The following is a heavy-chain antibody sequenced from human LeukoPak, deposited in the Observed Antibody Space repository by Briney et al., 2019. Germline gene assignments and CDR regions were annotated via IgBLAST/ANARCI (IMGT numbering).Heavy chain of an antibody. CDR1: GGSFSGYY. J-gene: IGHJ6*02. CDR2: INHSGST. Sequence: SETLSLTCAVYGGSFSGYYWSWIRQPPGKGLEWIGEINHSGSTNYNLSLKSRVTISVDTSKNQFSLKLSSVTAADTAVYYCARSYGSVYYYGMDVWGQGTTVTVSS. D-gene: IGHD3-10*01. CDR3: ARSYGSVYYYGMDV. V-gene: IGHV4-34*01.